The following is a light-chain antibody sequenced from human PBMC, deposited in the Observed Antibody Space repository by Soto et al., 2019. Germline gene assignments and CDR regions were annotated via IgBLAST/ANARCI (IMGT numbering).Light chain of an antibody. V-gene: IGKV1-5*01. CDR3: QQYSVYWT. CDR2: DAS. Sequence: TQSPATLSLSPGERATLSCRASQSVSTRLAWYQQKPGKAPKVLIYDASSWAGGVPSRFTGSGSGTEFTLTINSLQPDDFATYYCQQYSVYWTFGQGTKVDIK. J-gene: IGKJ1*01. CDR1: QSVSTR.